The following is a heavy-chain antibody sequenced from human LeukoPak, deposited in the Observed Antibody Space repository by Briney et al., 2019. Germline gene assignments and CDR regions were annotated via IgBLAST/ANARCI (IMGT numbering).Heavy chain of an antibody. D-gene: IGHD2-2*02. Sequence: GGSLRLSCAVSGFTFSSGYMHWVRQPPGKGPVRVSRISSDGSNTICADSVKGRFTISRDDARNTLYLQMNSLRDADTAVYYCARYTGGGVYWGQGTLVTVSS. CDR2: ISSDGSNT. J-gene: IGHJ4*02. CDR1: GFTFSSGY. V-gene: IGHV3-74*01. CDR3: ARYTGGGVY.